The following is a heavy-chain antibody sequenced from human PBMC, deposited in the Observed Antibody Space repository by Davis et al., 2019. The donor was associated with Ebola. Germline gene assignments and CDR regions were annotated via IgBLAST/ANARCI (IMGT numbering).Heavy chain of an antibody. V-gene: IGHV1-18*01. J-gene: IGHJ4*02. D-gene: IGHD1-26*01. CDR2: VSADNDAR. CDR1: GYNFTTYG. CDR3: ARARGRWDVGGYLLGH. Sequence: ASVKVSCKASGYNFTTYGFAWVRQAPGQGLEWMGWVSADNDARKYAEKFQGRVTMTTESSTSTAYMELRGLTYDDTAVYFCARARGRWDVGGYLLGHWGQGTLVTVSS.